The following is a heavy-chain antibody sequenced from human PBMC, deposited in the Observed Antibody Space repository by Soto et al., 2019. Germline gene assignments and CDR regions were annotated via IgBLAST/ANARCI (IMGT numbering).Heavy chain of an antibody. D-gene: IGHD3-3*01. V-gene: IGHV1-18*01. Sequence: QVQLVQSGAEVKKPRASVKVSCKASGYAFTSYGISWVRQATGQGIEWMGWISAYNGNTNYAQKLQGRVTMTTDTSTSTAYMELRSLRSDHTAVYYCARGGYDFWSGYYNEFYFDYWGQGTLVTVSS. CDR3: ARGGYDFWSGYYNEFYFDY. J-gene: IGHJ4*02. CDR1: GYAFTSYG. CDR2: ISAYNGNT.